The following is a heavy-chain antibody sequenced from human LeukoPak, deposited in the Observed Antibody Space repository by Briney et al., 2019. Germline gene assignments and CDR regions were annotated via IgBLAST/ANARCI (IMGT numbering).Heavy chain of an antibody. CDR3: ARVGTIVAAGSPDY. J-gene: IGHJ4*02. CDR2: LNEDGGYT. Sequence: GGSLRLSCAASGFTFSIYAMSWVRQAPGKGLAWVSGLNEDGGYTYYADSVKGRFTISRDNSENTLYLQMSSLRDVDTAVYYCARVGTIVAAGSPDYWGQGTLVTVSS. V-gene: IGHV3-23*01. CDR1: GFTFSIYA. D-gene: IGHD6-13*01.